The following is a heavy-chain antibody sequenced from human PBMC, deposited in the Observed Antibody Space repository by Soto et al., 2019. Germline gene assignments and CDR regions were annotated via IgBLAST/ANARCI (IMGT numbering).Heavy chain of an antibody. CDR2: IYYSGIT. J-gene: IGHJ2*01. CDR1: GGSISSSIYY. V-gene: IGHV4-39*01. CDR3: ARQLKKDTDMVTDWYFDL. D-gene: IGHD5-18*01. Sequence: KTSETRSRTWTVSGGSISSSIYYWVWIRQPPWKVLEWIGSIYYSGITYYNPSLKSRVTISVDTSKNQFSLKLSSVTAADTAVYYCARQLKKDTDMVTDWYFDLWGRCTLVTVSS.